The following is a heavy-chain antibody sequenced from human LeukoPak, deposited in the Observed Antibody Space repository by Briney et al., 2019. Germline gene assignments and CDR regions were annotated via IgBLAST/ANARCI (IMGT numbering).Heavy chain of an antibody. CDR1: RYSFSDYY. V-gene: IGHV1-69-2*01. D-gene: IGHD3-3*02. J-gene: IGHJ1*01. CDR2: VDPQDGEG. CDR3: ATQGTMTPSTPFYEHIHH. Sequence: ASVKISCKASRYSFSDYYMQWVQQAPGKGLEWMGRVDPQDGEGIYAGKFQGRVTMTADSFAETAYMGLSSLTSDDTAVYSCATQGTMTPSTPFYEHIHHWGQGTLVTVSA.